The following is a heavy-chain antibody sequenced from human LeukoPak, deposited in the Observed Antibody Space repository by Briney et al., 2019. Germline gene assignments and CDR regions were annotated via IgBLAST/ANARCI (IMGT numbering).Heavy chain of an antibody. CDR2: ISSSSSTI. CDR3: ARDIYYDSSGYYGSVY. J-gene: IGHJ4*02. V-gene: IGHV3-48*04. CDR1: GFTFSSYS. Sequence: GGSLRLSCAASGFTFSSYSMNWVRQAPGRGLEWVSYISSSSSTIYYADSVKGRFTISRDNAKNSLYLQMNSLRAEDTAVYYCARDIYYDSSGYYGSVYWGQGTLVTVSS. D-gene: IGHD3-22*01.